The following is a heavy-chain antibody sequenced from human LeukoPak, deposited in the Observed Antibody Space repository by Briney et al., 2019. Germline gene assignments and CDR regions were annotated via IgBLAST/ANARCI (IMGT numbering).Heavy chain of an antibody. CDR3: TTDLGTYYHGSQRLIPIDY. CDR1: GFTFTNAW. V-gene: IGHV3-15*01. CDR2: IKSKTDGETT. Sequence: GGSLRLSCVDSGFTFTNAWMSWVRQAPGKGLEWIGRIKSKTDGETTNYAEPVRGRFTISRDDSKSAVYLQMNSLKIEGTAVYYCTTDLGTYYHGSQRLIPIDYWGQGTLVTVSS. D-gene: IGHD3-10*01. J-gene: IGHJ4*02.